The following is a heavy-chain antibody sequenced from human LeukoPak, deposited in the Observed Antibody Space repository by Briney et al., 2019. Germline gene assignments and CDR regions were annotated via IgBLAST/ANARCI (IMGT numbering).Heavy chain of an antibody. CDR2: IYYSGST. D-gene: IGHD5-12*01. V-gene: IGHV4-61*01. CDR3: ARGVRYSGYDSFSPVDY. CDR1: GGSVSSGSYY. J-gene: IGHJ4*02. Sequence: SETLSLTCTVSGGSVSSGSYYWSWFRQPPGKGLEWIGYIYYSGSTNYNPSLKSRVTISVDTSKNQFSLKLSSVTAADTAVYYCARGVRYSGYDSFSPVDYWGQGTLVTVSS.